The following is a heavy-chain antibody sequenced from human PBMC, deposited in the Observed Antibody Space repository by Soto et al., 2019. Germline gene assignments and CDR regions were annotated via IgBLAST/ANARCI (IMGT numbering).Heavy chain of an antibody. CDR2: ISGSGGST. V-gene: IGHV3-23*01. CDR1: GFTFSSYA. CDR3: AKKKGGYCSSTSCQPGPLDYYYGMDV. D-gene: IGHD2-2*01. Sequence: GGSLRLSCAASGFTFSSYAMSWVRQAPGKGLEWVSAISGSGGSTYYADSVKGRFTISRDNSKNTLYLQMNSLRAEDAAVYYCAKKKGGYCSSTSCQPGPLDYYYGMDVWGQGTTVTVSS. J-gene: IGHJ6*02.